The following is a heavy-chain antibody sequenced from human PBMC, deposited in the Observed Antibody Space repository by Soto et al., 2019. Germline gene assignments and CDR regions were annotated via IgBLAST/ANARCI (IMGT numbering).Heavy chain of an antibody. D-gene: IGHD5-12*01. CDR2: TWYDGSNK. V-gene: IGHV3-33*01. CDR3: ARDAGFGYGRHMDV. Sequence: QVQLVESGGGVVQPGRSLRLSCAASGFTFSSYGMHWVRQAPGKGLEWVAVTWYDGSNKYYADSVKGRFTISRDNSKNALYLQMNSLRAEDTAVYYCARDAGFGYGRHMDVWGKGTTVTVSS. CDR1: GFTFSSYG. J-gene: IGHJ6*03.